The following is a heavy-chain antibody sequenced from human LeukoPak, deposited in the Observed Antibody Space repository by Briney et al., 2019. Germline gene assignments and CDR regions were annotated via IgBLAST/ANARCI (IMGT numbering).Heavy chain of an antibody. V-gene: IGHV1-2*02. Sequence: ASVKVSCKASGYTFTSYSLNWVRRAPGQGLEWMGWINPNSGGTNYAQKFQGRVTMTRDTSISTAYMELSRLRSDDTAVYYCARDLPRGGYYDSSGHDRGFDYWGQGTLVTVSS. CDR1: GYTFTSYS. CDR2: INPNSGGT. D-gene: IGHD3-22*01. J-gene: IGHJ4*02. CDR3: ARDLPRGGYYDSSGHDRGFDY.